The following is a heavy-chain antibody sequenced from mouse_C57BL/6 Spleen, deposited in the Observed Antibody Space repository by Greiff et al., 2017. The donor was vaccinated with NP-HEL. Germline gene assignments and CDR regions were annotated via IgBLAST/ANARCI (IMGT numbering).Heavy chain of an antibody. CDR2: IDPENGDT. CDR1: GFNIKDDY. Sequence: EVQLQQSGAELVRPGASVKLSCTASGFNIKDDYMHWVKQRPEQGLEWIGWIDPENGDTEYASKFQGKATITADTSSNTAYLQLSSLTSEDTAVYYCTTKGEMSTAFAYWGQGTLVTVSA. D-gene: IGHD1-2*01. CDR3: TTKGEMSTAFAY. J-gene: IGHJ3*01. V-gene: IGHV14-4*01.